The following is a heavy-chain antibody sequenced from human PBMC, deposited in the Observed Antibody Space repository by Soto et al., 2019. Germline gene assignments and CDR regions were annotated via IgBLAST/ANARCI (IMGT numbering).Heavy chain of an antibody. CDR1: GGSISSSSYY. D-gene: IGHD3-10*01. Sequence: SETLSLTCTVSGGSISSSSYYWGWIRQPPGKGLEWIGSIYYSGSTYYNPSLKSRVTISVDTSKNQFSLKLSSVTAADTAVYYCARHRHYYGSGSYYNHFDYWGQGTLVTVSS. J-gene: IGHJ4*02. CDR3: ARHRHYYGSGSYYNHFDY. CDR2: IYYSGST. V-gene: IGHV4-39*01.